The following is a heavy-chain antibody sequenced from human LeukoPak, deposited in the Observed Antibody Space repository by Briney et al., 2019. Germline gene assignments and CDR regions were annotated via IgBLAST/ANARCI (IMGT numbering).Heavy chain of an antibody. CDR3: YMDV. V-gene: IGHV1-18*04. CDR1: GYNLSAYG. J-gene: IGHJ6*03. CDR2: LSADKSQV. Sequence: GASVKVSCKASGYNLSAYGIGWVRQAPGQGLEWMGWLSADKSQVNYAQKFQDRVILTTDTSTNTAHMELRNLKFDDTAVYFYYMDVWGKGTTVTISS.